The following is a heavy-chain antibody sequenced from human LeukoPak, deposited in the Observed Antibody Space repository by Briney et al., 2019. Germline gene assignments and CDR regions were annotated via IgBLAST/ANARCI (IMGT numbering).Heavy chain of an antibody. CDR1: GFTFSSYS. J-gene: IGHJ4*02. V-gene: IGHV3-48*01. CDR2: ISSSSSTI. Sequence: GGSLRLSCAASGFTFSSYSMNWVRQAPGKGLEWVSYISSSSSTIYYADSVKGRFTISRDSAKNSLYLQMNSLRAEDTAVYYCARWYCSSTNCYRLFDYWGQGTLVTVSS. D-gene: IGHD2-2*01. CDR3: ARWYCSSTNCYRLFDY.